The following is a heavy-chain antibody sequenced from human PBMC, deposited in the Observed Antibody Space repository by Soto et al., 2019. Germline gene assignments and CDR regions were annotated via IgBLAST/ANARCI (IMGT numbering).Heavy chain of an antibody. Sequence: EVQLVESGGGLVQPGGSLRLSCVASGFTFSNYWMGWVRQAPGKGLEWVANIRQDGGDKRDLESVKGRFTISRDNAQNSLYLQMNSLRAEDTAVYYCASIDCGGNCYSRSWHFDIWGRGPLVTVSS. V-gene: IGHV3-7*03. CDR2: IRQDGGDK. CDR3: ASIDCGGNCYSRSWHFDI. J-gene: IGHJ2*01. D-gene: IGHD2-21*02. CDR1: GFTFSNYW.